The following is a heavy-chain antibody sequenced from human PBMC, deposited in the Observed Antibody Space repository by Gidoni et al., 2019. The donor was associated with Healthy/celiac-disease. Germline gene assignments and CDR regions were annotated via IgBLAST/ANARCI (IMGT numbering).Heavy chain of an antibody. J-gene: IGHJ6*03. Sequence: EVQLVESGGGLVQPGRSLRLSCTASGFTFGDYAMSWFRQAPGKGLEWVGFIRSKAYGGTTEYAASVKGRFTISRDDSKSIAYLQMNSLKTEDTAVYYCTRDIVVVPAANPRRVHYYYYMDVWGKGTTVTVSS. V-gene: IGHV3-49*03. D-gene: IGHD2-2*01. CDR2: IRSKAYGGTT. CDR1: GFTFGDYA. CDR3: TRDIVVVPAANPRRVHYYYYMDV.